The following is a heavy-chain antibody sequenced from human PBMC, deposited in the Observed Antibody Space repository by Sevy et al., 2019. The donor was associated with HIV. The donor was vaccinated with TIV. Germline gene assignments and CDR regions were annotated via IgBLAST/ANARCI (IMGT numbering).Heavy chain of an antibody. Sequence: SETLSLTCAVYGGSFSGYYWSWIRQPPGKGLEWIGEINHSGSTKYNPSLKSRVTISVDTSKNQFSLKLSSVTAADTAVYYCARSSVDTAMVAFDYWGQGTLVTVSS. V-gene: IGHV4-34*01. D-gene: IGHD5-18*01. CDR1: GGSFSGYY. J-gene: IGHJ4*02. CDR3: ARSSVDTAMVAFDY. CDR2: INHSGST.